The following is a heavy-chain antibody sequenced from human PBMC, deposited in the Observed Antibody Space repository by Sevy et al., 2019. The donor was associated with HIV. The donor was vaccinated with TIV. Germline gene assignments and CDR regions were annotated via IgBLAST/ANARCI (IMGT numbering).Heavy chain of an antibody. Sequence: GGSLRLSCAASGFTFSTYGMHWVRQAPGKGLEWVALIWYDGGNEYYADSVKGRFTISRDNSKNTLYLQMNSLRVDDTAVYYCARGATLSRGMDVWGQGTTVTVSS. D-gene: IGHD2-2*01. J-gene: IGHJ6*02. V-gene: IGHV3-33*01. CDR2: IWYDGGNE. CDR3: ARGATLSRGMDV. CDR1: GFTFSTYG.